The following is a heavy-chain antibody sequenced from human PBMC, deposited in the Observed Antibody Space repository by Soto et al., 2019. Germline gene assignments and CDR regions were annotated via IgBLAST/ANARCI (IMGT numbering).Heavy chain of an antibody. D-gene: IGHD3-16*01. CDR3: ARVAYQSLDN. V-gene: IGHV1-46*01. CDR1: GYTVTTHH. CDR2: INPSDGGT. Sequence: ASVKVSCKASGYTVTTHHMHWVRQAPGQGLEWMGIINPSDGGTLYAQKFQGRVTMTRDTSTSTVYVELSSLTSEDTAVYYCARVAYQSLDNWGQGTLVTVSS. J-gene: IGHJ4*02.